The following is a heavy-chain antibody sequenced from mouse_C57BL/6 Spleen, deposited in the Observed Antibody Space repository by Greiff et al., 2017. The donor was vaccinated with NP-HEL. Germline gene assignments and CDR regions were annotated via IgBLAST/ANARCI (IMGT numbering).Heavy chain of an antibody. CDR1: GYTFTSYW. J-gene: IGHJ4*01. V-gene: IGHV1-72*01. CDR2: IDPISGGT. D-gene: IGHD6-2*01. Sequence: VQLQQPGAELVKPGASVKLSCKASGYTFTSYWMHWVKQRPGRGLEWIGRIDPISGGTKYNEKFKSKATLTVDKPSSTAYMQLSSLTSEDSAVYYCARGPGSPLYYAMDYWGQGTSVTVSS. CDR3: ARGPGSPLYYAMDY.